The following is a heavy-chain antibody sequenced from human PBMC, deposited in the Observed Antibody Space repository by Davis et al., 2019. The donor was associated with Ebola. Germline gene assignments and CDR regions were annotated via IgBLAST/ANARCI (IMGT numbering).Heavy chain of an antibody. Sequence: GESLKISCKDSGNSFASHWIGWVRQMPGKGLEWMGIIYTGDSDTRYSPSFRGQVTISADKSIKTAFLQWSSLKASDTAMYYCARGGYYDSSGYSHDAFDIWGQGTMVTVSS. D-gene: IGHD3-22*01. CDR3: ARGGYYDSSGYSHDAFDI. CDR2: IYTGDSDT. V-gene: IGHV5-51*01. CDR1: GNSFASHW. J-gene: IGHJ3*02.